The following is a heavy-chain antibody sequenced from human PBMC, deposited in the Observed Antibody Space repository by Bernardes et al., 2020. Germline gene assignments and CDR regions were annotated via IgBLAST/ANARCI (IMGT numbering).Heavy chain of an antibody. V-gene: IGHV1-8*01. J-gene: IGHJ4*02. D-gene: IGHD3-3*01. CDR2: MNPNSGNT. CDR3: ARVARRSDFWSGYYPYYFDY. CDR1: GYTFTSYD. Sequence: ASVKVSCKASGYTFTSYDINWVRQATGQGLEWMGWMNPNSGNTGYAQKFQGRVTMTRNTSISTAYMELSSLRSEDTAVYYCARVARRSDFWSGYYPYYFDYWGQGTLVTVSS.